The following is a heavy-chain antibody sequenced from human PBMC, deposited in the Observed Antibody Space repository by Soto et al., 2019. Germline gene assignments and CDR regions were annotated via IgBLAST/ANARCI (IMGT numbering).Heavy chain of an antibody. J-gene: IGHJ4*02. CDR1: GGSISSYY. D-gene: IGHD2-15*01. CDR2: IYYSGST. Sequence: ASETLSLTCTVSGGSISSYYWSWIRQPPGKGLEWIGYIYYSGSTNYNPSLKSRVTISVDTSKNQFSLKLSSVTAADTAVYYCALNNLGYCSGGSCQGVDYWGQGTLVTFSS. V-gene: IGHV4-59*08. CDR3: ALNNLGYCSGGSCQGVDY.